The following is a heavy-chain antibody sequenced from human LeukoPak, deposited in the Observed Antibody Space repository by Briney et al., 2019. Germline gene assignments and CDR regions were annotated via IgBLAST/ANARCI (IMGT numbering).Heavy chain of an antibody. CDR3: AELGITMIGGV. D-gene: IGHD3-10*02. J-gene: IGHJ6*04. Sequence: LSLTCAVSGGSISSNNWWNWVRQAPGKGLEWVSYISSSGSTIYYADSEKGRFTISRDNAKNSLYLQMNSLRAEDTAVYYCAELGITMIGGVWGKGTTVTVSS. CDR2: ISSSGSTI. CDR1: GGSISSNN. V-gene: IGHV3-48*03.